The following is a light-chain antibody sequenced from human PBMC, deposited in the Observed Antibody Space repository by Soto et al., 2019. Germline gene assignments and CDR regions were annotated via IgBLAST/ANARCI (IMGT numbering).Light chain of an antibody. V-gene: IGKV1-27*01. J-gene: IGKJ4*01. CDR3: QKYGRAPLT. Sequence: DIQMTQSPSSLSASVGDRVTVTCRASHDIGFYLAWFQQRPGKIPKLLIYGATILQSGVPSRFSGSASGTDFILTISGLEPEDVATYYCQKYGRAPLTFGGGTKVYIK. CDR2: GAT. CDR1: HDIGFY.